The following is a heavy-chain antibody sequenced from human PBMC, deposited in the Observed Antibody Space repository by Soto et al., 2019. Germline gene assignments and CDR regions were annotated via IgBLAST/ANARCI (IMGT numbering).Heavy chain of an antibody. CDR2: IYYSGNT. CDR1: GVSISSGGYY. V-gene: IGHV4-31*03. Sequence: SETLSLTCTVSGVSISSGGYYWNWIRQHPGKGLEWIGYIYYSGNTYYNPSLKSRVTISVDTSKKQLSLKLSSVTAADTAVYYCAQSRDGYNPFESWGQGTLVTVSS. D-gene: IGHD5-12*01. CDR3: AQSRDGYNPFES. J-gene: IGHJ4*02.